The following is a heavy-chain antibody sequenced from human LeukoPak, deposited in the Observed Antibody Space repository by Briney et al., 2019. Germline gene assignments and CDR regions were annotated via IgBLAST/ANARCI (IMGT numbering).Heavy chain of an antibody. V-gene: IGHV3-23*01. D-gene: IGHD6-13*01. Sequence: PGGSLRLSGAASGFTFSSYAMSWVRQAPGKGLEWVSAISGSGGSTYYADSVKGRFTISRDNSKNTLYLQRNSLRAEDTAVYYCAKNGPYSSMLFDIWGQGTMVTVSS. J-gene: IGHJ3*02. CDR1: GFTFSSYA. CDR2: ISGSGGST. CDR3: AKNGPYSSMLFDI.